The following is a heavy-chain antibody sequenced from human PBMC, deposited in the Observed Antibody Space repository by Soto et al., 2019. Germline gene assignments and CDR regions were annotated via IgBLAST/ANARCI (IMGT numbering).Heavy chain of an antibody. J-gene: IGHJ6*02. Sequence: ASVKVSCKASGYTFTGYYMHWVRQAPGQGLEWLRRINPKSGGTSTAQKFQGWVTMTTDTSISTASMELTRLTSDDTAIYYCARGDSTDCSNGVCSFFYNHDMDVWGQGTTVTVSS. CDR3: ARGDSTDCSNGVCSFFYNHDMDV. V-gene: IGHV1-2*04. CDR2: INPKSGGT. D-gene: IGHD2-8*01. CDR1: GYTFTGYY.